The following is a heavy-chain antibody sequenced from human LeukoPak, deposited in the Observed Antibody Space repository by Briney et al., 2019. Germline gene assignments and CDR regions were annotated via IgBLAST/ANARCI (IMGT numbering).Heavy chain of an antibody. D-gene: IGHD6-19*01. CDR1: GYTFTSYG. CDR2: ISAYNGNT. J-gene: IGHJ5*02. CDR3: ARPYSSGWLNWFDP. V-gene: IGHV1-18*01. Sequence: ASVKVSCKASGYTFTSYGISWVRQAPGQGPEWMGWISAYNGNTNYAQKLQGRVTMTRDMSTSTVYMELSSLRSEDTAVYYCARPYSSGWLNWFDPWGQGTLVTVSS.